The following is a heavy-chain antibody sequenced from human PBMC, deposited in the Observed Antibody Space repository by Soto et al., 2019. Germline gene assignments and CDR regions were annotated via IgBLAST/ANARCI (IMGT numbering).Heavy chain of an antibody. CDR1: GFNFRTYG. J-gene: IGHJ5*02. CDR2: IFYDGISK. D-gene: IGHD6-19*01. V-gene: IGHV3-30*03. CDR3: ARDRQQWLTSSLDP. Sequence: VQLVESGGGVVQPGGSLRLSCVASGFNFRTYGMHWVRQAPGKGLEWVANIFYDGISKYYADAVRGRFSVSRDNSKNTLDLQMTSLKEEDTAVYYCARDRQQWLTSSLDPWGQGTLVTVSS.